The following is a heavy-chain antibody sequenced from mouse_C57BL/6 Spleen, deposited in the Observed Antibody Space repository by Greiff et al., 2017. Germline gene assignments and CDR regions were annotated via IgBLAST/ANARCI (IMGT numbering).Heavy chain of an antibody. V-gene: IGHV1-81*01. J-gene: IGHJ4*01. D-gene: IGHD2-3*01. CDR3: AKGGYSYAMDY. Sequence: QVQLQQSGAELARPGASVKLSCKASGYTFTSYGISWVKQRTGQGLEWIGAIDPRSGNTNYNEKFKGKATLTADKSSSTAYMELRSLTSEDSAVYFCAKGGYSYAMDYWGQGTSVTVSS. CDR1: GYTFTSYG. CDR2: IDPRSGNT.